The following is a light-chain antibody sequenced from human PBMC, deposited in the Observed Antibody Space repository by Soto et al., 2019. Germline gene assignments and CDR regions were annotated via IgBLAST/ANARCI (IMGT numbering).Light chain of an antibody. J-gene: IGKJ1*01. Sequence: EIVLTQSPGTLSLSPGERATLSCRASQSVSNNYLAWYQQKPGQAPRLLIYGASNRATGIPDRFSGSGSGTDFTLTISRLEPDDFATYYCRQSYSTPWTFGQGTKVDIK. V-gene: IGKV3-20*01. CDR1: QSVSNNY. CDR2: GAS. CDR3: RQSYSTPWT.